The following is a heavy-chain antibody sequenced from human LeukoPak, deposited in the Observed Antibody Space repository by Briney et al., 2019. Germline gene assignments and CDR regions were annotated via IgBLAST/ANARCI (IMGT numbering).Heavy chain of an antibody. CDR3: VNYDPSPAAFDI. D-gene: IGHD3-22*01. CDR1: GYTLTELS. V-gene: IGHV1-24*01. Sequence: ASVKVSCKVSGYTLTELSMHWVRQAPGKGLEWMGGFDPEDGGTIYAQKFQGGVTMTEDTSTDTAYMELSSLRSEDTAVYYCVNYDPSPAAFDIWGQGTMVTVSS. J-gene: IGHJ3*02. CDR2: FDPEDGGT.